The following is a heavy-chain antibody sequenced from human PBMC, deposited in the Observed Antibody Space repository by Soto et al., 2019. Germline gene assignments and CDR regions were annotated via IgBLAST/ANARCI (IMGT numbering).Heavy chain of an antibody. D-gene: IGHD6-13*01. CDR2: TSYDGKNK. Sequence: QVQLVESGGGVVQPGGSLRLSCAASGFTFSNFVMHWVRQAPGKGLEWVAATSYDGKNKDHADSVKGRFTISRDNSKNTLYLQMNSLRHEDTAVYVCARERAIAATGIFYYWGQGTLVTVSS. V-gene: IGHV3-30*04. J-gene: IGHJ4*02. CDR3: ARERAIAATGIFYY. CDR1: GFTFSNFV.